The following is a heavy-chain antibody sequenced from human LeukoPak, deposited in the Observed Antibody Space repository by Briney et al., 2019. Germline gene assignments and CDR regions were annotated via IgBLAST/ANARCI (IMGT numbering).Heavy chain of an antibody. D-gene: IGHD2-15*01. CDR3: ARGGVVVAATPADY. J-gene: IGHJ4*02. V-gene: IGHV3-64*01. CDR1: GFTFSSDA. CDR2: ISSNGGST. Sequence: GGSLRLFCAASGFTFSSDAMHWVRQAPGKGLEYVSAISSNGGSTYYANSVKGRFTISRDNSKNTLYLQMGSLRAEDMAVYYCARGGVVVAATPADYWGQGTLVTVSS.